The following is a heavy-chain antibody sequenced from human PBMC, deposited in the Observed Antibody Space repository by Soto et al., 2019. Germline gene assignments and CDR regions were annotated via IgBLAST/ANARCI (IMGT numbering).Heavy chain of an antibody. V-gene: IGHV2-5*01. CDR1: GFSLSTSGVG. CDR3: AHRRLNLFIGYCSGGSCYGRGGFDP. CDR2: IYWNDDK. D-gene: IGHD2-15*01. Sequence: ESGPTLVNPTQTLTLTCTFSGFSLSTSGVGVGWIRQPPGKALEWLALIYWNDDKRYSPSLKSRLTITKDTSKNQVVLTMTNMDPVDTATYYCAHRRLNLFIGYCSGGSCYGRGGFDPWGQGTLVTVSS. J-gene: IGHJ5*02.